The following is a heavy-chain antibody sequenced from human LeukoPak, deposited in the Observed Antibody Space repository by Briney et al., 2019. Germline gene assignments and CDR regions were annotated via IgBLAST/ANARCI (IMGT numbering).Heavy chain of an antibody. CDR2: INPNSGGT. Sequence: ASVKVSFKASGYTFTGYFMHWVRQAPGQGLEWVGRINPNSGGTNYAQKFQGRGTMTRDTSISTAYMELSRLRSDDTAVYYCARVEGAVAGDDYWGQGTLVTVSS. J-gene: IGHJ4*02. CDR1: GYTFTGYF. V-gene: IGHV1-2*06. D-gene: IGHD6-19*01. CDR3: ARVEGAVAGDDY.